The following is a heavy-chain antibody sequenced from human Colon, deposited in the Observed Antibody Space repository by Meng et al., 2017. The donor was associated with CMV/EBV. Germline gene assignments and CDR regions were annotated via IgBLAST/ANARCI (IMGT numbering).Heavy chain of an antibody. CDR1: GFTFSSYG. CDR3: AKVGVGLGYCSGGSCYPHYYYYGMDV. J-gene: IGHJ6*02. Sequence: GGSQRLSCAASGFTFSSYGMHWVRQAPGKGLEWVAVIWYDGSNKYYADSVKGRFTISRDNSKNTLYLQMNSLRAEDTAVYYCAKVGVGLGYCSGGSCYPHYYYYGMDVWGQGTTVTVSS. CDR2: IWYDGSNK. V-gene: IGHV3-33*06. D-gene: IGHD2-15*01.